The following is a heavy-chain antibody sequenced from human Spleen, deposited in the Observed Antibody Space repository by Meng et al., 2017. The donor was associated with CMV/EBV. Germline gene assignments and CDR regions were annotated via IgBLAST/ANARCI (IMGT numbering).Heavy chain of an antibody. J-gene: IGHJ4*02. D-gene: IGHD1-26*01. CDR3: ARDIPRSGSYEFEY. Sequence: ASGFTFSPYGINWVRQAPGQGLEWVALIPSGGGNTYYADSVRGRFTISRDSSSDTLHLEMKSLRAEDTAVYYCARDIPRSGSYEFEYWGPGTLVTVSS. CDR1: GFTFSPYG. CDR2: IPSGGGNT. V-gene: IGHV3-30*02.